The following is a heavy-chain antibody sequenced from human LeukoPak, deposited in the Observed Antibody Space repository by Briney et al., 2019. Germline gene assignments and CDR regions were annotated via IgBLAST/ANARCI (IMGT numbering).Heavy chain of an antibody. D-gene: IGHD3-22*01. CDR2: ISSSSTYI. CDR1: GLTFSIYS. V-gene: IGHV3-21*01. J-gene: IGHJ4*02. Sequence: GGSLRVSCVASGLTFSIYSINWGRHAPGKRLEWGSSISSSSTYIYYADSVKGRFTISRDNAKNSLYLQMNSLRVEDTAVYYCARDLGSDSSGGYYHSFDDWGQGTLVTVSS. CDR3: ARDLGSDSSGGYYHSFDD.